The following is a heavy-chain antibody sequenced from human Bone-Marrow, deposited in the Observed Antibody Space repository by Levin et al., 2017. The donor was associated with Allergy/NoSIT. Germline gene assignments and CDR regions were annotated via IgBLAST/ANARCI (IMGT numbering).Heavy chain of an antibody. J-gene: IGHJ4*02. D-gene: IGHD6-19*01. CDR2: IYPGDSET. V-gene: IGHV5-51*01. CDR1: AYYFTTYW. Sequence: GESLKISCKGSAYYFTTYWIGWVRQLPGKGLEWMGMIYPGDSETRYSPSFQGQVSISADKSISTAYLQWSSLKVSDTAMYYCARHFRGGQWLVREFDSWGQGTPVTVSS. CDR3: ARHFRGGQWLVREFDS.